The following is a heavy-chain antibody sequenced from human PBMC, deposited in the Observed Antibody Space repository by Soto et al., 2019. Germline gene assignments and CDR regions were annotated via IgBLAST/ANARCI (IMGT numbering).Heavy chain of an antibody. CDR1: GGPFSSYA. CDR3: ARVRSGDYYYYYYGMDV. J-gene: IGHJ6*02. D-gene: IGHD7-27*01. Sequence: SVKVSCEASGGPFSSYAISWVRQAPGQRLEWMGGIIPIFGTANYAQKFQGRVTITADESTSTAYMELSSLRSEDTAVYYCARVRSGDYYYYYYGMDVWGQGTTVTVSS. V-gene: IGHV1-69*13. CDR2: IIPIFGTA.